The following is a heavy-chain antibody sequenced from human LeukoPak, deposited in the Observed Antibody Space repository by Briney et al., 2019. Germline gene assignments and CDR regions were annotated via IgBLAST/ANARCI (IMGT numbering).Heavy chain of an antibody. Sequence: GASVKVSCKASGYTFTGYYMHWVRQAPGQGLEWMGWINPNSGGTNYAQKFQGWVTMTRDTSISTAYMELSRLRSDDTAVYYCARGNIWNDLKFDYWGQGTLVTVSS. CDR2: INPNSGGT. J-gene: IGHJ4*02. V-gene: IGHV1-2*04. CDR3: ARGNIWNDLKFDY. CDR1: GYTFTGYY. D-gene: IGHD1-1*01.